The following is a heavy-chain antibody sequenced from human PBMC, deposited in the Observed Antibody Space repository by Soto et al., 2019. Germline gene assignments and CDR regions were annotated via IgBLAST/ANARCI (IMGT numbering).Heavy chain of an antibody. CDR2: IGTAGDT. CDR3: ARGYSSSEFDY. CDR1: GFTFSSYD. J-gene: IGHJ4*02. V-gene: IGHV3-13*01. Sequence: GGSLRLSCAASGFTFSSYDMHWGRQATGKGLEWVSAIGTAGDTYYPGSVKGRFTISRENAKNSLYLQMNSLRAGDTAVYYCARGYSSSEFDYWGQGTLVTVSS. D-gene: IGHD6-6*01.